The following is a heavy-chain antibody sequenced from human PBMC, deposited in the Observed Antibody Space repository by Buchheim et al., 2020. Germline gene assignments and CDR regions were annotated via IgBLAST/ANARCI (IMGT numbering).Heavy chain of an antibody. CDR3: AKRMAHLPPYYYYGMDV. V-gene: IGHV3-23*01. CDR1: GFTFSSYA. D-gene: IGHD3-16*01. J-gene: IGHJ6*02. CDR2: ISGSGGST. Sequence: EVQLLESGGGLVQPGGSLRLSCAASGFTFSSYAMSWVRQAPGKGLEWVSAISGSGGSTYSADSVKGRFTISRDNSQNTLYLQMNSLRAEDTAVYYCAKRMAHLPPYYYYGMDVWGQGTT.